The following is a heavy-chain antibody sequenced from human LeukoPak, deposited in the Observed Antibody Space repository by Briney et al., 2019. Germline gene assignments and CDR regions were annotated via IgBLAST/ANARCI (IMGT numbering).Heavy chain of an antibody. CDR1: GYTFTGYY. Sequence: ASVKVSCKAFGYTFTGYYLHWVRQAPGQGLEWMGRIDPNSGGTSYAQNFQGRVTMTRDTSISTAYMELTRLTSDDTAVYYCARDASVSADYWGQGTLVTVSS. J-gene: IGHJ4*02. V-gene: IGHV1-2*06. CDR3: ARDASVSADY. D-gene: IGHD5/OR15-5a*01. CDR2: IDPNSGGT.